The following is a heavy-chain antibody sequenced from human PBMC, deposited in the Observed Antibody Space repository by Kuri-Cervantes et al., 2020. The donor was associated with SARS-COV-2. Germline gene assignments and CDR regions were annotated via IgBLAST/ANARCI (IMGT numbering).Heavy chain of an antibody. CDR1: AGSISSTNYY. CDR2: IYTSGST. CDR3: AGGDY. V-gene: IGHV4-61*05. J-gene: IGHJ4*02. Sequence: SETLSLTCTVSAGSISSTNYYWGWIHQPPGKGLEWIGRIYTSGSTNYNPSLKSRVTMSVDTSKNQFSLKLSSVTAADTAVYYCAGGDYWGQGTLVTVSS.